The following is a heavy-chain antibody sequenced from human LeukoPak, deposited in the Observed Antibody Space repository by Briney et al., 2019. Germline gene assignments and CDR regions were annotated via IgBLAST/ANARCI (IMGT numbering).Heavy chain of an antibody. V-gene: IGHV4-31*03. D-gene: IGHD2-15*01. CDR3: ARVVGYCSGGSCYYFDY. CDR1: GGSISTGGHY. J-gene: IGHJ4*02. CDR2: IYHSGST. Sequence: PSETLSLTCTVSGGSISTGGHYWGWIRQHPEKGLEWIGYIYHSGSTYYSPSLKSRLTISVDTSKDQFSLKLSSVTAADTAVYYCARVVGYCSGGSCYYFDYWGQGTLVTVSS.